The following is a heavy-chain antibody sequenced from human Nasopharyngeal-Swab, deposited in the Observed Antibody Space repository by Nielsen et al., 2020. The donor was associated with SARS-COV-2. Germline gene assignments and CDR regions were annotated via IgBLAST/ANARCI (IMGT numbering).Heavy chain of an antibody. V-gene: IGHV3-7*01. Sequence: GESLKISCAASGFTFSSHWMSWVRQAPGKGPEWLANIKRDGSEKNYGDSVKGRFTISRDNAKNSMYLQMNSLRAEDTAVYYCARVTGCTNGVCYLSPYYYYYMDVWGKGTTVTVSS. J-gene: IGHJ6*03. CDR2: IKRDGSEK. D-gene: IGHD2-8*01. CDR1: GFTFSSHW. CDR3: ARVTGCTNGVCYLSPYYYYYMDV.